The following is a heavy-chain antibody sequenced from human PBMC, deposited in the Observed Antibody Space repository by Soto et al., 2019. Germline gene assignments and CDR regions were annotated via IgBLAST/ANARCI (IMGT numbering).Heavy chain of an antibody. Sequence: GGSLRLSCAASGFTFSSYSMNWVRQAPGKGLEWASYISSSSSTIYYADSVKGRFTISRDNAKNSLYLQMNSLRDEDTAVYYCARGKYYDSSGPYDAFDIWGQGTMVTVSS. CDR1: GFTFSSYS. V-gene: IGHV3-48*02. D-gene: IGHD3-22*01. CDR2: ISSSSSTI. J-gene: IGHJ3*02. CDR3: ARGKYYDSSGPYDAFDI.